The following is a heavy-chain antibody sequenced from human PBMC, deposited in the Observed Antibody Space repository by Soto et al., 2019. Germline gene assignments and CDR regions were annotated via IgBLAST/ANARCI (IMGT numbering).Heavy chain of an antibody. Sequence: PSETLSLTCAVYGESFYCTWIRQTPGKGLEWIGEINRRGGTNYNPSLQNRLTMSLDTSKNLFSLKLTSVTAADTAIYYCARGVVLRYFDSSRKRFDPWGQGTPVTVSS. CDR2: INRRGGT. CDR1: GESFY. V-gene: IGHV4-34*01. CDR3: ARGVVLRYFDSSRKRFDP. D-gene: IGHD3-9*01. J-gene: IGHJ5*02.